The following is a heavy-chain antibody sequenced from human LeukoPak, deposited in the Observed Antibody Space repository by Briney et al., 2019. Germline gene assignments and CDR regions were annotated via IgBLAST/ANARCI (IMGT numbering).Heavy chain of an antibody. D-gene: IGHD2-15*01. J-gene: IGHJ6*02. CDR3: ARGASAAAKYGMDV. Sequence: GGTLRLSCAASGFTSSNYAIHCVRQAPGKGQEWVAVIAYDGSSTAYADSVKGRFTISRDNPKNTPSLQMNSLRTEDTTVYYCARGASAAAKYGMDVWGRGTAVTVSS. V-gene: IGHV3-30*04. CDR2: IAYDGSST. CDR1: GFTSSNYA.